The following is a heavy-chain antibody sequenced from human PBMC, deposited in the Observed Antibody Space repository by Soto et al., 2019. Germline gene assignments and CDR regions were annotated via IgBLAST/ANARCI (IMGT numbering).Heavy chain of an antibody. Sequence: PGGSLRLSCVASGFTFGAFAMTWVRQALGKGLEWVSSIAISAVDTYNAPAVKGRFTTSRDDSKNTLYLQMKSLRAEDTALYHCARADCTGAYCYSWPFNYGVDVWGQGATVIVSS. V-gene: IGHV3-23*01. CDR1: GFTFGAFA. CDR2: IAISAVDT. D-gene: IGHD2-15*01. J-gene: IGHJ6*02. CDR3: ARADCTGAYCYSWPFNYGVDV.